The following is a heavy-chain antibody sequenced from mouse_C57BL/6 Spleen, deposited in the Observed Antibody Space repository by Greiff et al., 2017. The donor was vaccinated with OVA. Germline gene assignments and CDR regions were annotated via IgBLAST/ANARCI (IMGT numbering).Heavy chain of an antibody. D-gene: IGHD1-1*02. CDR1: GYTFTSYW. CDR2: IDPNSGGT. J-gene: IGHJ1*03. CDR3: ASEWSHWYFDV. Sequence: QVQLQQPGAELVKPGASVKLSCKASGYTFTSYWMHWVKQRPGRGLEWIGRIDPNSGGTKCNEKFKSKATLTVDKPSSTAYMQLSSLTSEDSAVYYCASEWSHWYFDVWGTGTTVTVSS. V-gene: IGHV1-72*01.